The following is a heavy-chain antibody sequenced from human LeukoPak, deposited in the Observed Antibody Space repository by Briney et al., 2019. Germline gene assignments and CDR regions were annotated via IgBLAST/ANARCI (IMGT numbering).Heavy chain of an antibody. D-gene: IGHD1-1*01. J-gene: IGHJ4*02. Sequence: GGSLXLSCVASGFTFSSYNMNWVRQAPGKGLEWVSSISSSSTDIYYTDSVKGRFTISRDNAKNSLYLQMNSLRAEDTAVYYCTRDLSGWNPPEFDYWGQGTLVTVSS. CDR2: ISSSSTDI. CDR3: TRDLSGWNPPEFDY. CDR1: GFTFSSYN. V-gene: IGHV3-21*01.